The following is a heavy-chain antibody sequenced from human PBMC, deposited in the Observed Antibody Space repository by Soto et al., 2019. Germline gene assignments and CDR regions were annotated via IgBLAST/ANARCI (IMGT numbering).Heavy chain of an antibody. CDR1: GGSFSGYN. CDR2: INHSGST. J-gene: IGHJ4*02. Sequence: SETLSLTCAVYGGSFSGYNWSWIRQPPGKGLEWIGEINHSGSTNYNPSLKSRVTISVDTSKNQFSLKLSSVTAADTAVYYCARDDSGTYSGFDYWGQGTLVTVSS. V-gene: IGHV4-34*01. D-gene: IGHD1-26*01. CDR3: ARDDSGTYSGFDY.